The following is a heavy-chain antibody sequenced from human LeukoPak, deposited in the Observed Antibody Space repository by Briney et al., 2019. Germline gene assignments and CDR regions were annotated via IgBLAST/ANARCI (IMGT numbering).Heavy chain of an antibody. V-gene: IGHV3-48*01. Sequence: GGSLRLSCAASGFTFSSYSMNWVRQAPGRGLEWVSSISSSSSTIYYADSVKGRFTISRDNAKNSLFLQMNSLRAEDTAVYYRARKRDYYDYWGQGTLVTVSS. CDR2: ISSSSSTI. D-gene: IGHD3-10*01. CDR1: GFTFSSYS. J-gene: IGHJ4*02. CDR3: ARKRDYYDY.